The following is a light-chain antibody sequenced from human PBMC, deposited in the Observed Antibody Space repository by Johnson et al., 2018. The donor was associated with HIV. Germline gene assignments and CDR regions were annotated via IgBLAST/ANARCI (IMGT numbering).Light chain of an antibody. CDR1: SSNIGNNY. J-gene: IGLJ1*01. CDR2: DNN. CDR3: GTWDSSLSTAF. V-gene: IGLV1-51*01. Sequence: QAVLTQPPSVSAAPGQKVTISCSGSSSNIGNNYVSWYQQVPGTAPKLLIYDNNRRPSGIPDRFSGSKSGTSATLGITGLQTGDEADYYCGTWDSSLSTAFLVTGTKVTVL.